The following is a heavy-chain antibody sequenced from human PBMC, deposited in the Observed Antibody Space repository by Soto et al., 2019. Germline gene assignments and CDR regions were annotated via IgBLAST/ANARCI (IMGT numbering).Heavy chain of an antibody. CDR2: ISVYNGNT. Sequence: QVQLVQSGAEVKKPGASVKVSCKASGYTFTKYAISWMRQAPGQGLEWLGWISVYNGNTKYAENFQGRVHVTTDTSTTTAYMELRGVRSDDTAVYYCAREGAGLYCYYYGMDVWGQGTTVTVPS. D-gene: IGHD6-19*01. J-gene: IGHJ6*02. V-gene: IGHV1-18*01. CDR1: GYTFTKYA. CDR3: AREGAGLYCYYYGMDV.